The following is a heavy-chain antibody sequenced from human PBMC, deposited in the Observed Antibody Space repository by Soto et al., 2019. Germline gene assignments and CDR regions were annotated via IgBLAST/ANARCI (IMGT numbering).Heavy chain of an antibody. V-gene: IGHV3-30*18. CDR2: ISFDGRDI. CDR3: AKESLDYFDSGRFYAPAFDH. Sequence: ESGGGVVHPGTSLRLSCVTSGFTFSSFAMDWVRQAPGKGLEWVAAISFDGRDISYRESVKGRFTISRDKFKNTVYLQMNRLGAEGTAVYYCAKESLDYFDSGRFYAPAFDHWGQGIVVTVSS. D-gene: IGHD3-10*01. J-gene: IGHJ4*02. CDR1: GFTFSSFA.